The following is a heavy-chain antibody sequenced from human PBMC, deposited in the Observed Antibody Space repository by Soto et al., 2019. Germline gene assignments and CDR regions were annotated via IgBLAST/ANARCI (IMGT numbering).Heavy chain of an antibody. Sequence: SETLSLTCEVSGVSVSNRTHYWTWIRQPPGKGLEWIGFLYYGGTNYNPSLKSRLTIALVTSKNQISLKHSSVTAADTAAYYCVTELGLTAGPDDKYYYYAMDVWGQGTTVTVSS. J-gene: IGHJ6*02. V-gene: IGHV4-61*01. D-gene: IGHD3-22*01. CDR2: LYYGGT. CDR3: VTELGLTAGPDDKYYYYAMDV. CDR1: GVSVSNRTHY.